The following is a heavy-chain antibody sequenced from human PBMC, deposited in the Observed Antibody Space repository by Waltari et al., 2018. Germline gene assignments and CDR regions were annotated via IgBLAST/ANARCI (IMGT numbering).Heavy chain of an antibody. CDR1: GYTLTDFS. CDR2: FDPEDGET. Sequence: QVQLVQSGAEVKKPGASVKVSCKVSGYTLTDFSMHWVRQAPGKGLEWMGGFDPEDGETSYAQKFQGRVTMTEDTSTDTAYMELSSLRSDDTAVYYCAIVVVYYYGMDVWGQGTTVTVSS. J-gene: IGHJ6*02. CDR3: AIVVVYYYGMDV. V-gene: IGHV1-24*01.